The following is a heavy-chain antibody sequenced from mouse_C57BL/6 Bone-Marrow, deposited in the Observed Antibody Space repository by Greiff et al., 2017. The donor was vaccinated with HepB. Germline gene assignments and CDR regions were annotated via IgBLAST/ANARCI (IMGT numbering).Heavy chain of an antibody. Sequence: VKLIESGAELARPGASVKLSCKASGYTFTSYGISWVKQRTGQGLEWIGEIYPRSGNTYYNEKFKGKATLTADKSSSTAYMELRSLTSEDSAVYFCALITTVVADYWGQGTTLTVSS. CDR2: IYPRSGNT. CDR1: GYTFTSYG. J-gene: IGHJ2*01. CDR3: ALITTVVADY. D-gene: IGHD1-1*01. V-gene: IGHV1-81*01.